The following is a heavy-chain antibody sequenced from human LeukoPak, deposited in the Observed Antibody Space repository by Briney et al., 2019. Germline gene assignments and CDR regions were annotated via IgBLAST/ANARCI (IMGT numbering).Heavy chain of an antibody. CDR2: IIPIFGTA. CDR1: GGTFSSYA. Sequence: SVKVSCKASGGTFSSYAISWVRQAPGQGLEWMGGIIPIFGTANYAQKFQGRVTITADESTSTAYMELSSLRSEDTAVYYCARGDGSGYHHLVDYWGQGTLVTVSS. V-gene: IGHV1-69*13. D-gene: IGHD3-22*01. J-gene: IGHJ4*02. CDR3: ARGDGSGYHHLVDY.